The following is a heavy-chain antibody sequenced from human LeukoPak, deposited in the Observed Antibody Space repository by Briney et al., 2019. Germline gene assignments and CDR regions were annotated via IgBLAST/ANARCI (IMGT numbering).Heavy chain of an antibody. V-gene: IGHV4-4*09. Sequence: PSETLSLTCTVSGGSISSYYWSWIRRPPGKGLEWIAYIHASGPTNYNPSLKSRITISVDTSKNQFSLKLSSVTAADTAVYYCARHDAGIAARPFDNWGQGTLVTVSS. D-gene: IGHD6-6*01. CDR1: GGSISSYY. CDR2: IHASGPT. J-gene: IGHJ4*02. CDR3: ARHDAGIAARPFDN.